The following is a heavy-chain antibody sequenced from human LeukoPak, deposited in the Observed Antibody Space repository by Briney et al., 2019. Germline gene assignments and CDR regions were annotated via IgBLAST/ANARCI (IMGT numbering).Heavy chain of an antibody. D-gene: IGHD3-22*01. CDR2: IWYDGSNK. J-gene: IGHJ3*02. CDR3: ARSMIVVPWDAFDM. V-gene: IGHV3-33*07. CDR1: GLSFSKAW. Sequence: PGGSLRLSCAASGLSFSKAWMSWVRQAPGKGLEWVAVIWYDGSNKYYADSVKGRFTISRDNSKYTLYLQMNSLRAEDTAVYYCARSMIVVPWDAFDMWGQGTMVTVSS.